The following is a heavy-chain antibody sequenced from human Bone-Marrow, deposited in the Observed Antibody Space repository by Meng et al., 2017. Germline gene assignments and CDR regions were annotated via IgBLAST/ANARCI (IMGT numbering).Heavy chain of an antibody. CDR1: GGSISSGDYY. V-gene: IGHV4-30-4*01. Sequence: QVQLQESDSGLVKPSRGLSLNCTVSGGSISSGDYYWSWIRQPPGKGLDWIGYIYYSGSTYYNPSLKSRVTISVDTSRNQFSLKLGSMTAADTAVYYCARHNYGDYGWFDPWGQGTLVTVSS. J-gene: IGHJ5*02. CDR3: ARHNYGDYGWFDP. D-gene: IGHD4-17*01. CDR2: IYYSGST.